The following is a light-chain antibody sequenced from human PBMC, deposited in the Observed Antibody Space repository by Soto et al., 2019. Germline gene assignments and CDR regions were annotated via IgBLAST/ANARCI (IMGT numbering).Light chain of an antibody. V-gene: IGLV2-14*01. CDR1: RSDVGGYNY. CDR2: EVS. Sequence: QSALNQPASVSGSPGQSITISCTGTRSDVGGYNYVSWYQQHPGKAPKLMIYEVSNRPSGVSNRFSGSKSGNTASLTISGLQAEDEADYYCSSYTSSSTSVVFGGGTKLTVL. J-gene: IGLJ2*01. CDR3: SSYTSSSTSVV.